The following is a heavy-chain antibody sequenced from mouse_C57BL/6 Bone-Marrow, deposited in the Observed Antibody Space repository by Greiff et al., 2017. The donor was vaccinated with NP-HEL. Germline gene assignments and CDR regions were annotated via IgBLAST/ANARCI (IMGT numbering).Heavy chain of an antibody. D-gene: IGHD2-4*01. V-gene: IGHV1-55*01. CDR2: IYPGSGST. CDR3: ARNHDDYTAPFAH. CDR1: GYTFTSYW. J-gene: IGHJ3*01. Sequence: QVQLQQPGAELVKPGASVKMSCKASGYTFTSYWITWVKQRPGQGLEWIGDIYPGSGSTNYNEKFKSKATLTVDTSSSTAYMQLSSLTSEDSAVYYCARNHDDYTAPFAHSGQGTLVTVSA.